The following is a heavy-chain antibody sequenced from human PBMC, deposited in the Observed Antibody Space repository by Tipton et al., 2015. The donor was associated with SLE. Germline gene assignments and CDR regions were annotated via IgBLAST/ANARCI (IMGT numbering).Heavy chain of an antibody. CDR2: ISSSGFMI. D-gene: IGHD6-19*01. CDR1: GFTFSSYE. CDR3: ARGSGTWFDY. Sequence: SLRLSCAASGFTFSSYEMNWVRQAPRKGLQWIASISSSGFMIYYADSVKGRFTISSDNAKNSLYLQMNSLRAEDTAVYYCARGSGTWFDYWGQGTLVTVSS. J-gene: IGHJ5*01. V-gene: IGHV3-48*03.